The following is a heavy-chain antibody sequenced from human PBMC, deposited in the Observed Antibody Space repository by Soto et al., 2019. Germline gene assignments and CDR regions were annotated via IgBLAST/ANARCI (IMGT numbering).Heavy chain of an antibody. CDR3: AKSRSPPFIVVVPAAIGGDSVDY. J-gene: IGHJ4*02. V-gene: IGHV3-23*01. CDR2: ISGSGGST. CDR1: GFTFSSYA. Sequence: PGGSLRLSCAASGFTFSSYAMSWVRQAPEKRLEWVSAISGSGGSTYYADSVKGRFTISRDNNKNTLYLQMNSLRAEDTAVYYCAKSRSPPFIVVVPAAIGGDSVDYWGQGTLVTVSS. D-gene: IGHD2-2*01.